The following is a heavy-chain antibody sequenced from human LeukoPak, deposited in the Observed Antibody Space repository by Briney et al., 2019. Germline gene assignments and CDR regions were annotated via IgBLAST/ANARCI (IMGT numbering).Heavy chain of an antibody. CDR2: ISSSGSTI. D-gene: IGHD3-22*01. CDR1: GPSTSSSS. CDR3: ARDSPRLYYDSSGYYSGDAFDI. V-gene: IGHV3-48*03. Sequence: GPSTSSSSMNCVSQAPGKVLEWVSYISSSGSTIYYADSVTCRFTISRDNAKNSLYLQMNSLRGEDTAVYYCARDSPRLYYDSSGYYSGDAFDIWGQGTMVTVSS. J-gene: IGHJ3*02.